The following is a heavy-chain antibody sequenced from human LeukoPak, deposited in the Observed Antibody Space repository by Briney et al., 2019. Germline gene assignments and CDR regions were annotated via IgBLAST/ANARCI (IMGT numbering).Heavy chain of an antibody. V-gene: IGHV3-48*02. D-gene: IGHD2-2*01. CDR3: ASRDQLF. CDR2: ISRNNII. CDR1: GFTFSTYW. Sequence: PGGSLRLSCAVSGFTFSTYWMCWVRQAPGKGLEWVSHISRNNIIYYTDSVKGRFTISRDNAKNSPYLQMNSLRDEDTAVYYCASRDQLFWGQGTLVTVSS. J-gene: IGHJ4*02.